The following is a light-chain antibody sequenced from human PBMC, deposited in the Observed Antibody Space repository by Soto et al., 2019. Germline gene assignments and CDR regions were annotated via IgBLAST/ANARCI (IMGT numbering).Light chain of an antibody. CDR1: GSDVGNYYY. J-gene: IGLJ3*02. V-gene: IGLV2-8*01. Sequence: QSALTQPPSASGSPGQSVTISCTGTGSDVGNYYYVSWYQQHPGKAPKLVIYEVNKRPSGVPDRFSGSKSGNTASLTVSGLQAEDEAHYYCASYAGSKGVLFGGGTKLTVL. CDR2: EVN. CDR3: ASYAGSKGVL.